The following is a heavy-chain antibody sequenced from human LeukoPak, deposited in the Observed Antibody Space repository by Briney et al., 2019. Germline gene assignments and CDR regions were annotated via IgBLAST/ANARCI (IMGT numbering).Heavy chain of an antibody. J-gene: IGHJ4*02. CDR1: GGSISSSSYY. CDR2: IYYSGST. CDR3: ARLSGSYYSDFDY. Sequence: SETLSLTCTVSGGSISSSSYYWGWIRQPPGTGLEWIGSIYYSGSTYYNPSLKSRVTISVDTSKNPSSLKLSSVTAADTAVYYCARLSGSYYSDFDYWGQGTLVTVSS. D-gene: IGHD1-26*01. V-gene: IGHV4-39*01.